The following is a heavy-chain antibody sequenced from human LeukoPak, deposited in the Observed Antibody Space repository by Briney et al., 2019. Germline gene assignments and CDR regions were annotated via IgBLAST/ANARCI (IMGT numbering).Heavy chain of an antibody. CDR3: AADLNYYDSSGSGDY. J-gene: IGHJ4*02. D-gene: IGHD3-22*01. V-gene: IGHV1-58*02. Sequence: SVKVSCKASGFTFTSSAMQWVRQARGQRLEWIGWIVVGSGNTNYAQKFQERVTITRDMSTSAAYMELTSLRSEDTAVYYCAADLNYYDSSGSGDYWGQGTLVTVSS. CDR1: GFTFTSSA. CDR2: IVVGSGNT.